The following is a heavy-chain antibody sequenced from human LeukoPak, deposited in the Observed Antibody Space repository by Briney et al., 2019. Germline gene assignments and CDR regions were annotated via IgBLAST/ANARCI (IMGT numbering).Heavy chain of an antibody. V-gene: IGHV4-61*02. CDR3: ARGPTYCSSSSCLQGE. CDR2: IYTSGST. Sequence: TLSLTCTVSGGSISSGSYYWSWIRQPAGKGLEWIGRIYTSGSTNYNPSLKSRVTISVDTSKNQFSLKLSSVTAADTALYYCARGPTYCSSSSCLQGEWGQGTLVTVSS. J-gene: IGHJ4*02. CDR1: GGSISSGSYY. D-gene: IGHD2-15*01.